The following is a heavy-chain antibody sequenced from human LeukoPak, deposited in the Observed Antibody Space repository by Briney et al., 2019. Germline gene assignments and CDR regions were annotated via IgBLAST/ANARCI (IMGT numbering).Heavy chain of an antibody. V-gene: IGHV1-3*04. D-gene: IGHD5-24*01. J-gene: IGHJ4*02. CDR3: ARDPRRDGYNDYMDY. CDR1: GYTFTSYA. Sequence: ASVKVSCKASGYTFTSYAMHWVRQAPGQRLEWMGWTNIENGNTKYSQKFQGRVTITRDTSASTAYMELSSLRSEDTAVYYCARDPRRDGYNDYMDYWGQGTLVTVSP. CDR2: TNIENGNT.